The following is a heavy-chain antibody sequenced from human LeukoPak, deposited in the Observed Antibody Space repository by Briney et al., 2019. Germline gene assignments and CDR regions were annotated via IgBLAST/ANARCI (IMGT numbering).Heavy chain of an antibody. Sequence: PSETLSLTCTVSGGSISSYYWSWIRQPPGKGLEWIGHIYYSGSTNYNPSLKSRVTISVDTSKNQFSLKLSSVTAADTAVYYCARPLSISGYYYDAFDIWGQGTMVTVSS. J-gene: IGHJ3*02. D-gene: IGHD3-22*01. CDR2: IYYSGST. CDR1: GGSISSYY. V-gene: IGHV4-59*01. CDR3: ARPLSISGYYYDAFDI.